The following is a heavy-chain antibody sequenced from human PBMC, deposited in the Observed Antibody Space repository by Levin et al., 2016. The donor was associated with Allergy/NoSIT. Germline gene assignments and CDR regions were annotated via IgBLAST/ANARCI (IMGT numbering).Heavy chain of an antibody. CDR3: AREGSGNYVSF. Sequence: GESLKISCAASGFSVSDNYMNWVRQAPGKGLEWVAVISDDGNNEYYIDSVKGRFAISRDNSENTVYLQMNSLTTEDTAIYYCAREGSGNYVSFWGQGTLVTVSS. CDR2: ISDDGNNE. CDR1: GFSVSDNY. V-gene: IGHV3-30*03. J-gene: IGHJ4*02. D-gene: IGHD1-26*01.